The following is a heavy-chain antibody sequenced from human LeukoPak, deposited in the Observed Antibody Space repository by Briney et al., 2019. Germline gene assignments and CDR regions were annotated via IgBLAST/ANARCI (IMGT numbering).Heavy chain of an antibody. CDR2: ITSSSSYI. Sequence: PGGSLRLSCAASGFTFSSYCMHWVRQAPGKGLEWVSSITSSSSYIYYADSVKGRFTISRDNAKNSLYLQMNSLRAEDTAMYYCARTPPYDTSTYSGDFDYWGQGILVTVSS. V-gene: IGHV3-21*04. D-gene: IGHD3-22*01. J-gene: IGHJ4*02. CDR3: ARTPPYDTSTYSGDFDY. CDR1: GFTFSSYC.